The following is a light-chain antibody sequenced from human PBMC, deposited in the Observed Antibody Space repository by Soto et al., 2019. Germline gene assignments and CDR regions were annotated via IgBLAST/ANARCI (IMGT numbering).Light chain of an antibody. CDR3: GTWDSSLSAVV. J-gene: IGLJ2*01. CDR2: DNN. V-gene: IGLV1-51*01. Sequence: QSVLTQPPSVSAAPGQTVTISCSGSSSNIGNNYVSWYQQLPGTAPKLLIYDNNERPSEIPDRFSGSKSGTSATLGITGLQTGDEADYYCGTWDSSLSAVVFGGGTKVTVL. CDR1: SSNIGNNY.